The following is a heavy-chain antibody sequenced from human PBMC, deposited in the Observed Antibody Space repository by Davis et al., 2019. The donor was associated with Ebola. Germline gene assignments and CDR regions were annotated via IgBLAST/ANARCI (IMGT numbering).Heavy chain of an antibody. V-gene: IGHV3-23*01. CDR2: ISGTGKNT. D-gene: IGHD3-16*01. CDR3: ARDSDVWGGGY. J-gene: IGHJ4*02. Sequence: GESLKISCAASGFTFSGSAMHWVRQASGKGLEWVSHISGTGKNTDYADSVKGRFTISRDNPKNTLFLQLNSLRVEDTAIYYCARDSDVWGGGYWGQGTLVTVSS. CDR1: GFTFSGSA.